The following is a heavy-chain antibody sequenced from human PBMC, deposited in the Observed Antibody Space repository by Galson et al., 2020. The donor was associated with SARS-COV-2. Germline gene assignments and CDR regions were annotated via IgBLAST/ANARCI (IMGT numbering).Heavy chain of an antibody. J-gene: IGHJ4*02. CDR3: VRDVRRAPDS. V-gene: IGHV3-74*01. CDR1: GFTFSSYW. Sequence: PGGSLRLSCVTSGFTFSSYWIHWVRQAPGKGLVWASIINTDGSITRYADSVKGRFTISRDNAKNTLYLQMNSLRDEDTAVYYCVRDVRRAPDSWGQGTLVTVSS. CDR2: INTDGSIT.